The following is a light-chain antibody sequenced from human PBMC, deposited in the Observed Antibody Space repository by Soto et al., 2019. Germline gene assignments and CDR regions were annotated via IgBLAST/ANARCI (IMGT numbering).Light chain of an antibody. CDR3: QQGYNTPRT. CDR1: QSISSY. J-gene: IGKJ1*01. Sequence: DIQMTQSPSSLSASVGDRVTITCRASQSISSYLNWYQQKPGKAPKLLIYHTSSLHSGVPSRFSGSGSGTDFTLTISSLQPEDFATYYCQQGYNTPRTFGQGTKVEIK. V-gene: IGKV1-39*01. CDR2: HTS.